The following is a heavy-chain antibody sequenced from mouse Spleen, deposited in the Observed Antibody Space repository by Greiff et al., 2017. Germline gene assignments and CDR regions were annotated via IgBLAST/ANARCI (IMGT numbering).Heavy chain of an antibody. CDR3: VSYGYFDY. J-gene: IGHJ2*01. Sequence: EVQLQQSGAELVKPGASVKLSCTASGFNIKDTYMHWVKQRPEQGLEWIGRIDPANGNTKYDPKFQGKATITADTSSNTAYLQLSSLTSEDTAVYYCVSYGYFDYWGQGTTLTVSS. V-gene: IGHV14-3*02. D-gene: IGHD1-1*02. CDR2: IDPANGNT. CDR1: GFNIKDTY.